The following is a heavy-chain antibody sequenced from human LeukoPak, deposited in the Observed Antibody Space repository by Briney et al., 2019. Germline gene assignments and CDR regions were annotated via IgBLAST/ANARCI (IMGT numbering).Heavy chain of an antibody. J-gene: IGHJ4*02. V-gene: IGHV3-23*01. CDR3: ANDSSSSGWASTTDY. CDR2: ISSSGHST. CDR1: GFTFSSYA. Sequence: PRGSLRLSCAASGFTFSSYAMSWVRQVPGKGLEWVSTISSSGHSTYYTDSVKGRFTVSRDNSENTVFLQMNSLRAEDTAIYNCANDSSSSGWASTTDYWGQGTLVTVSS. D-gene: IGHD6-19*01.